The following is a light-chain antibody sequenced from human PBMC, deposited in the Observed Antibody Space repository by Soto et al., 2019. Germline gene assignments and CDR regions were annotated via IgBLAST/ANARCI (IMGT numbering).Light chain of an antibody. Sequence: EIVLTQSPGTLSLSPGERATLSCRASQSVSSAYLAWHQQKPGQAPRLLIYGASSRATGIPDRFSGSGSGTDFTLTISRLEPEDFAVYYCQQYGSSPRTFGQGTTVEIK. CDR1: QSVSSAY. CDR3: QQYGSSPRT. CDR2: GAS. J-gene: IGKJ1*01. V-gene: IGKV3-20*01.